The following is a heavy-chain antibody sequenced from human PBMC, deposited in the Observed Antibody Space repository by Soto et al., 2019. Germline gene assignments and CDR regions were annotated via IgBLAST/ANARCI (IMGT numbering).Heavy chain of an antibody. CDR2: ISYDGNVK. J-gene: IGHJ6*02. Sequence: XVSLILSCAASGFSFSNHGMQWVRQAPGKGLEWVAVISYDGNVKYYTDSVKGRFTISRDNSQNTLFLQMDSLRPEDAAVYYCAKDLKVSGGFHGSLNYYYGIDVWGQGTTVTVSS. CDR3: AKDLKVSGGFHGSLNYYYGIDV. CDR1: GFSFSNHG. D-gene: IGHD3-10*01. V-gene: IGHV3-30*18.